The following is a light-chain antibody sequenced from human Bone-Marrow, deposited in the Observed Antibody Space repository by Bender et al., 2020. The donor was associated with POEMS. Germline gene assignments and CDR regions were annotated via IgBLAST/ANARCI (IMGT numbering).Light chain of an antibody. Sequence: QSALTQPPSASGSPGQSVTISCTGTSSDVGGYNYVSWFQQYPGKVPKLMIYEVSKRPSGIPERFSGSNSGNTATLTISGTQAMDEADYYCQAWDTYSVIFGGGTKLTVL. CDR3: QAWDTYSVI. CDR2: EVS. J-gene: IGLJ2*01. CDR1: SSDVGGYNY. V-gene: IGLV2-8*01.